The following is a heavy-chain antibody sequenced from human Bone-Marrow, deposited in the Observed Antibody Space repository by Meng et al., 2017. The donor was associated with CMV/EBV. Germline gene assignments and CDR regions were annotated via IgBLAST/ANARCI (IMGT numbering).Heavy chain of an antibody. Sequence: SETLSLTCTVSGGSIRSSSYYWGWIRQPPGKGLEWIGSSYHDGNTYDKSSLKRRVTISVDTSKNQFSLKLSSVTAADTSVYYCASYSNGACYHYGVDVWGQGTTVTVSS. CDR3: ASYSNGACYHYGVDV. V-gene: IGHV4-39*07. D-gene: IGHD4-11*01. CDR2: SYHDGNT. CDR1: GGSIRSSSYY. J-gene: IGHJ6*02.